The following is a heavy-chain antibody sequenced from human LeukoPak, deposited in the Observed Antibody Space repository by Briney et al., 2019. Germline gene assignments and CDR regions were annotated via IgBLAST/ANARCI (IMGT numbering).Heavy chain of an antibody. V-gene: IGHV4-61*02. D-gene: IGHD4-17*01. J-gene: IGHJ4*02. CDR1: GGSISSGSYY. CDR2: IYTSGST. CDR3: ARDGDYGGFDY. Sequence: SETLSLTCTVSGGSISSGSYYGGWIRQPAGKVLGWIGRIYTSGSTNYNPSLKSRVTISVDTSKNHFYLKLSSVTAADTAVYYCARDGDYGGFDYWGQGTLVTVSP.